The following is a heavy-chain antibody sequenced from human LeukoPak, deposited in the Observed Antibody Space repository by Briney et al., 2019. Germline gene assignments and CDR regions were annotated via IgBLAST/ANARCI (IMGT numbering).Heavy chain of an antibody. D-gene: IGHD6-13*01. Sequence: PGGSLRLSCAASGFTFDDYAMHWVRQAPGKGLEWVSGISWNSGSIGYADSVKGRFTISRDNAKNSLYLQMNSLRAEDMALYYCAKDIRSYSSSALVAFDIWGQGTMVTVSS. CDR3: AKDIRSYSSSALVAFDI. V-gene: IGHV3-9*03. CDR2: ISWNSGSI. CDR1: GFTFDDYA. J-gene: IGHJ3*02.